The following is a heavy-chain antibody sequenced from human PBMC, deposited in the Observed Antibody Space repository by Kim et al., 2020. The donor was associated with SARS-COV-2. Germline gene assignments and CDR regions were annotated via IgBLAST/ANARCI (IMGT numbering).Heavy chain of an antibody. D-gene: IGHD6-19*01. CDR3: AKRLSVAGRNNWFDP. Sequence: DSGKGRFTISRDNSKNTLYLQMNSLRAEDTAVYYCAKRLSVAGRNNWFDPWGQGTLVTVSS. J-gene: IGHJ5*02. V-gene: IGHV3-23*01.